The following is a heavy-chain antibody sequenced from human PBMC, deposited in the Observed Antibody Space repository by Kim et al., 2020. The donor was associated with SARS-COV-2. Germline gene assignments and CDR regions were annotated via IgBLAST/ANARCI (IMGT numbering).Heavy chain of an antibody. CDR1: GGSISSYY. CDR3: ARQVVTAIRGGGMDG. D-gene: IGHD2-21*02. J-gene: IGHJ6*02. V-gene: IGHV4-59*08. Sequence: SETLSLTCTVSGGSISSYYWSWIRQPPGKGLEWIGYIYYSGSTNYNPSHKSRVTISVDTSKNQFSLKLSSVTAADTAVYYCARQVVTAIRGGGMDGWGQGTTVTVSS. CDR2: IYYSGST.